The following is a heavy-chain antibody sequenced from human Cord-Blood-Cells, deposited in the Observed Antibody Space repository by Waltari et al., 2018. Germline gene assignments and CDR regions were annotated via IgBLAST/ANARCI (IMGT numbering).Heavy chain of an antibody. V-gene: IGHV1-8*03. Sequence: QATGQGLEWMGRMNPNSGNTGYAQKLQGRVTITRNTTISTAYMELSSLRSEDTAVCYCARGQVRFSPCYCYMDVWGKGTTVTVSS. CDR3: ARGQVRFSPCYCYMDV. CDR2: MNPNSGNT. J-gene: IGHJ6*03. D-gene: IGHD3-3*01.